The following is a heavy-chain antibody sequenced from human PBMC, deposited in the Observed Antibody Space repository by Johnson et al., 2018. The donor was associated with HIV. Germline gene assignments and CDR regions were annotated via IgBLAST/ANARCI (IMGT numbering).Heavy chain of an antibody. CDR1: GFTFSSYG. D-gene: IGHD6-6*01. Sequence: QVQLVESGGGVVQPGRSLRLSCAASGFTFSSYGMHWVRQAPGKGLEWVAVVSYDGGNKYYADSVKGRFTISRDNSKNTLYLQMNKLRAEDTAVYYCARDLGPSSIAARLIWGQGTMVTVSS. V-gene: IGHV3-30*03. J-gene: IGHJ3*02. CDR2: VSYDGGNK. CDR3: ARDLGPSSIAARLI.